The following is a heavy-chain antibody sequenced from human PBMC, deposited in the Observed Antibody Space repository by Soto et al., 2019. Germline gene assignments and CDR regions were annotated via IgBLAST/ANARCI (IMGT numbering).Heavy chain of an antibody. Sequence: GGSLRLSCAASGFTFSSYGMHWVRQAPGKGLEWVAVISYDGSNKYYADSVKGRFTISRDNSKNTLYLQMNSLRAEDTAVYYCAKGDWRFLEWLLSPGGSYYYYGMDVWGQGTTVTVSS. CDR1: GFTFSSYG. CDR2: ISYDGSNK. D-gene: IGHD3-3*01. V-gene: IGHV3-30*18. CDR3: AKGDWRFLEWLLSPGGSYYYYGMDV. J-gene: IGHJ6*02.